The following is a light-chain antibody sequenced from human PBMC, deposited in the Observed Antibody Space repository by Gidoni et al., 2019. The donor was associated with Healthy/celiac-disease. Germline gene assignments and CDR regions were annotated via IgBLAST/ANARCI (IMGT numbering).Light chain of an antibody. J-gene: IGKJ4*01. CDR3: QQYNSYT. V-gene: IGKV1-5*01. Sequence: DIQMTQSPSTLSASVGDRVTITCRASQSISSWLAWYQQKPGKAPKLLIYDASSLESGVPSRFSGSGSGTEFTLTISSLQPDDFATYYCQQYNSYTFGGGTKGENK. CDR1: QSISSW. CDR2: DAS.